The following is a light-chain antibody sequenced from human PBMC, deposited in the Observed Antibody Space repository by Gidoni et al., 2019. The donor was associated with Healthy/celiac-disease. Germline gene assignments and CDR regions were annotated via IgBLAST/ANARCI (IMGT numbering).Light chain of an antibody. CDR1: QDISNY. J-gene: IGKJ5*01. CDR3: QQYDNLLSIT. CDR2: DAS. V-gene: IGKV1-33*01. Sequence: DIQMTQSPSSLSASVGDRVTITCQASQDISNYLNWYQQKPGKAPKLLIYDASYLETGVPSRFSGGGSGTDFTFTISSLQPEDIAAYYCQQYDNLLSITFGQGTQLEIK.